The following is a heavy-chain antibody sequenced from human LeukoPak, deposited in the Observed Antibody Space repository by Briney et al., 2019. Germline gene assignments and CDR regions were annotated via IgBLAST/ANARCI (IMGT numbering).Heavy chain of an antibody. D-gene: IGHD6-13*01. CDR3: ARGGTSSWRIGYYFDY. CDR1: GGSINSYY. J-gene: IGHJ4*02. Sequence: SETPSLTCTVSGGSINSYYWNWLRQPPGRGLEWIGFIYSSGSTNYNPSLKSRVAISVDTSKNHFSLKLSSVTAADTAVYYCARGGTSSWRIGYYFDYWGQGTLVTVSS. CDR2: IYSSGST. V-gene: IGHV4-59*01.